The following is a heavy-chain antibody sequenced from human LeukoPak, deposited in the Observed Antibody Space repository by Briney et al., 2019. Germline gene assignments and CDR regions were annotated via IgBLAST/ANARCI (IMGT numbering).Heavy chain of an antibody. CDR2: ICWDGGST. D-gene: IGHD2-2*01. V-gene: IGHV3-43D*04. CDR1: GFTFDDYA. J-gene: IGHJ4*02. Sequence: PGGSLRLSCAASGFTFDDYAMHWVRQAPGKGLEWVSLICWDGGSTYYADSVKGRFTISRDNSKNSLYLQMNSLRAEDTALYYCAKAYCSSTSCYCDYWGQGTLVTVSS. CDR3: AKAYCSSTSCYCDY.